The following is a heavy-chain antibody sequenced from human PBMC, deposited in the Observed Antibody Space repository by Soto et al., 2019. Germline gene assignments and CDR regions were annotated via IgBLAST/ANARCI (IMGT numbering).Heavy chain of an antibody. J-gene: IGHJ6*02. CDR3: ARPAYFFLFFHPYPPYYYFMYV. Sequence: PGESLKISCKGSGYSFTSYWIGWGRQMPGKGLEWMGIIYPGDSNTRYSPSLQGKVTISADKSISTAYLQWSSLKATDTDMYYYARPAYFFLFFHPYPPYYYFMYVCAQRTKVTVSS. CDR2: IYPGDSNT. D-gene: IGHD3-16*01. V-gene: IGHV5-51*01. CDR1: GYSFTSYW.